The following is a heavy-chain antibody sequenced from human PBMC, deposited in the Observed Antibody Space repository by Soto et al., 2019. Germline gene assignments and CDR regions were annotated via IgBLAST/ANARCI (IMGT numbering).Heavy chain of an antibody. CDR3: IFDVQSGVVYFDS. J-gene: IGHJ4*02. V-gene: IGHV1-46*01. D-gene: IGHD3-3*02. Sequence: ASVKVSCKASGYTLTSYYIHWVRQAPGQGLEWMGVVNPSDGTTNYAQKFRGRVTMTRDTSTSTVYMDLSSLRSEDTAIYYCIFDVQSGVVYFDSWGPGTLVTVSS. CDR1: GYTLTSYY. CDR2: VNPSDGTT.